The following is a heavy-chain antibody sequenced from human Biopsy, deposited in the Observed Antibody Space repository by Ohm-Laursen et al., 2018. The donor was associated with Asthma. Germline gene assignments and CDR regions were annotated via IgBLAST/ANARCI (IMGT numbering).Heavy chain of an antibody. D-gene: IGHD2-15*01. CDR3: ARSDRGSMDV. CDR1: GCSISSGGYY. CDR2: IYYSGST. J-gene: IGHJ6*02. Sequence: SDTLSLTCAVSGCSISSGGYYWSWIRQHPGKGLEWIGYIYYSGSTYYNPSLKSRVTISADTSKNQFSLKLSSVTAADTAVYYCARSDRGSMDVWGQGTTVTVSS. V-gene: IGHV4-31*11.